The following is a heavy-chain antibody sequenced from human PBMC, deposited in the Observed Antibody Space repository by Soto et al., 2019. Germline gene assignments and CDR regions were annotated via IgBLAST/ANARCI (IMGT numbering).Heavy chain of an antibody. V-gene: IGHV3-30-3*01. D-gene: IGHD1-1*01. J-gene: IGHJ6*02. Sequence: PGGSLRLSCAASGFTFSSYAMHWVRQAPGKGLEWVAVISYDGSNKYYADSVKGRFTISRDNSKNTLYLQMNSLRAEDTAVYYCARDFRAGGYYYGMDVWGQGTTVNVSS. CDR1: GFTFSSYA. CDR2: ISYDGSNK. CDR3: ARDFRAGGYYYGMDV.